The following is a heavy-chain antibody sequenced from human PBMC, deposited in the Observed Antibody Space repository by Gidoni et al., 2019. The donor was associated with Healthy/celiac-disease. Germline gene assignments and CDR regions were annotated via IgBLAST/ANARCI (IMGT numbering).Heavy chain of an antibody. J-gene: IGHJ5*02. CDR2: INHSGST. V-gene: IGHV4-34*01. CDR1: AGSFSGYY. D-gene: IGHD7-27*01. Sequence: QVQLQQWGAGLLKPSETLSLTCAVYAGSFSGYYWSWIRQPPGKGLEWLGEINHSGSTNYNPSLKSRVTISVDTSKNQFSLKLSSVTAADTAVYSCARLSLGIRNWFDPWGQGTLVTVSS. CDR3: ARLSLGIRNWFDP.